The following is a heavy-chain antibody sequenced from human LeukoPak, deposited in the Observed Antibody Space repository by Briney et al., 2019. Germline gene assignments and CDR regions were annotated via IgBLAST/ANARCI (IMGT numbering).Heavy chain of an antibody. CDR1: GFTFRSYA. V-gene: IGHV3-23*01. Sequence: PGGSLRLSCAASGFTFRSYAMSWVRQAPGKGLEWVSAITNSGGSTYYADSVKGRFTISRDNSKNTLYLQMNSLRAEDTAVYYCAKDRGYCSSTSCWDEGLFDYWGQGTLVTVSS. J-gene: IGHJ4*02. D-gene: IGHD2-2*01. CDR2: ITNSGGST. CDR3: AKDRGYCSSTSCWDEGLFDY.